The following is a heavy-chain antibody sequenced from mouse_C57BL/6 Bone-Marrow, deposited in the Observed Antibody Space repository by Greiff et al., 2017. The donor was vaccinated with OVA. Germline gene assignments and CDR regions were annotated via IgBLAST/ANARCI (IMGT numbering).Heavy chain of an antibody. CDR1: GYTFTSYT. D-gene: IGHD1-1*01. J-gene: IGHJ3*01. CDR3: ASLLYGSSLAY. Sequence: VQLQQSGADLARPGASVKMSCKASGYTFTSYTMHWVKQRPGQGLEWIGYINPSSGYTKYNQKFKDKATLTADKSSSTAYMQLSSLTSEDSAVYYCASLLYGSSLAYWGQGTLVTVSA. V-gene: IGHV1-4*01. CDR2: INPSSGYT.